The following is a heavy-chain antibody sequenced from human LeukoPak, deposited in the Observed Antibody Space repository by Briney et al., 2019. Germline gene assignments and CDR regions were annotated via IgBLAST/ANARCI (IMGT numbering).Heavy chain of an antibody. Sequence: PGGSLRLTCAASGFTFSSYGMHWVRQAPGKGLEWVAFIRYDGSNKYYADSVKGRFTISRDNSKNTLYLQMNSLRAEDTAVYYCAKHHSGSYYNYFDYWGQGTLVTVSS. V-gene: IGHV3-30*02. J-gene: IGHJ4*02. D-gene: IGHD1-26*01. CDR1: GFTFSSYG. CDR2: IRYDGSNK. CDR3: AKHHSGSYYNYFDY.